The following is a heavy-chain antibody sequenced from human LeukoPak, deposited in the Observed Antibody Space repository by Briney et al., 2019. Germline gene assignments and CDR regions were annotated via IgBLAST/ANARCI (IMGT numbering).Heavy chain of an antibody. Sequence: PGGSLRLSCAASGFTFSSYWMSWVRQAPGKGLEWVANIKQDGSEKYYVDSVKGRFTISRDNAKNSLYLQMNSLRAEDTAVYYCARDGIVVVITMNIVFDYWGQGTLVTVSS. V-gene: IGHV3-7*01. CDR2: IKQDGSEK. CDR1: GFTFSSYW. CDR3: ARDGIVVVITMNIVFDY. J-gene: IGHJ4*02. D-gene: IGHD3-22*01.